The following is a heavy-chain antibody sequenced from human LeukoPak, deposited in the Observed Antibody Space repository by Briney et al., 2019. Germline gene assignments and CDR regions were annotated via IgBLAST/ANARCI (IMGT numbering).Heavy chain of an antibody. V-gene: IGHV3-7*03. Sequence: GGSLRLSCVASGYTFSPYWMSWVRQTPGKGLEWVASISDGGSATYYVDSVRGRFTISRDDAKNSLFLRMNGLRADDTAVYYCTRENYVPDSWGQGTLVTVSS. CDR3: TRENYVPDS. J-gene: IGHJ4*02. CDR1: GYTFSPYW. D-gene: IGHD3-10*02. CDR2: ISDGGSAT.